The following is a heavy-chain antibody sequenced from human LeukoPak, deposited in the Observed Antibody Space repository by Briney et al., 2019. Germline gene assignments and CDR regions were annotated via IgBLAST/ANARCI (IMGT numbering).Heavy chain of an antibody. Sequence: ASVKVSCKASGYTFTSYYMHWVRQAPGQGLEWMGIINPSGGSTGYAQKFQGRVTMTRDTSTSTVYMEPSSLRSEDTAVYYCARDHEYYYGSGSYYPGGCDYWGQGTLVTVSS. D-gene: IGHD3-10*01. J-gene: IGHJ4*02. CDR3: ARDHEYYYGSGSYYPGGCDY. CDR1: GYTFTSYY. CDR2: INPSGGST. V-gene: IGHV1-46*01.